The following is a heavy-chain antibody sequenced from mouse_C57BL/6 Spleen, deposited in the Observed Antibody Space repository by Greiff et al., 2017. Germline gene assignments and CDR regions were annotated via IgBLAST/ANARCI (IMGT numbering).Heavy chain of an antibody. CDR2: FHPYNDDT. D-gene: IGHD1-1*01. V-gene: IGHV1-47*01. CDR3: ARGEYYGSSYPFAY. CDR1: GYTFTTYP. J-gene: IGHJ3*01. Sequence: VQLQQSGAELVKPGASVKMSCKASGYTFTTYPIEWMKQNHGKSLEWIGNFHPYNDDTKYNEKFKGKATLTVVKSSSTVYLGIIRLTSDCSAVYYCARGEYYGSSYPFAYWGQGTLVTVSA.